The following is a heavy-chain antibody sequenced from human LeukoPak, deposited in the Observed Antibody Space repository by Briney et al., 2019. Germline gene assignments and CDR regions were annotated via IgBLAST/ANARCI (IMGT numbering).Heavy chain of an antibody. V-gene: IGHV4-34*01. J-gene: IGHJ4*02. D-gene: IGHD4-17*01. CDR1: GGSISSYY. CDR2: INHGGST. Sequence: SETLSLTCTVSGGSISSYYWSWIRQPPGKGLEWIGKINHGGSTNYNPSLKSRVTISVDASKNQFSLKLNSVTAADTAVYYCARDYGDFGAVDYWGQGTLVTVSS. CDR3: ARDYGDFGAVDY.